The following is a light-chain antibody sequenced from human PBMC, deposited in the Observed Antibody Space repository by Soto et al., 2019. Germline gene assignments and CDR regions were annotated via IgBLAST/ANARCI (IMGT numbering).Light chain of an antibody. CDR2: AAS. J-gene: IGKJ2*01. Sequence: DIQMTQSPSSLYASVGDRVTITCRASQSISSCLNWYQQKPGKAPKLLIYAASSLQSGVPSRFSGSGSGTDFTLTISSPQPDDFATYYCQQSYSILYTFGQGTKLEIK. CDR1: QSISSC. V-gene: IGKV1-39*01. CDR3: QQSYSILYT.